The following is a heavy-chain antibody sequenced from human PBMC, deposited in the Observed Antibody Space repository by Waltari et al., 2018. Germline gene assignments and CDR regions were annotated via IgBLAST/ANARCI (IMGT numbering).Heavy chain of an antibody. J-gene: IGHJ4*02. CDR1: CGSFSGYY. Sequence: QVHLPQCGGGLLMPSVTVSLPLPVYCGSFSGYYWFFIRQPPGKGLEWIGELNHSGSSNYNPSVKSRVTISVDTSKNQFSLKLSSVTAADTAVYYCARVQDSGSYVDYWGQGTLVTVSS. V-gene: IGHV4-34*01. CDR3: ARVQDSGSYVDY. CDR2: LNHSGSS. D-gene: IGHD1-26*01.